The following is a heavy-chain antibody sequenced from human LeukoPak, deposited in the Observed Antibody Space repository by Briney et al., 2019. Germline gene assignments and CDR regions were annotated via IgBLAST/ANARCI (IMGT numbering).Heavy chain of an antibody. J-gene: IGHJ4*02. CDR2: ISAYNGNT. CDR1: GYTFTSYG. D-gene: IGHD5-18*01. V-gene: IGHV1-18*01. Sequence: ASVKVSCKASGYTFTSYGISWVRQAPGQGLEWMGWISAYNGNTHYAQKLQGRVTMTTDTSTSTAYMELRSLRSDDTAVYYCARDSPVEYSYGYSALTRPYYFDYWGQGTLVTVSS. CDR3: ARDSPVEYSYGYSALTRPYYFDY.